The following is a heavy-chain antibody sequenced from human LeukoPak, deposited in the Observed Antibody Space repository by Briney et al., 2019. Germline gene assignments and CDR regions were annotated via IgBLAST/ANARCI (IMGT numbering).Heavy chain of an antibody. CDR1: GFTFSSYA. Sequence: GGSLRLSCAASGFTFSSYAIHWVRQAPGKGLEWVAVISYDGSNKYYADSVKGRFTISRDNSKNTVYLQMDSLRAEDTAVYYCTRGKYYGSGGYSNLWGQGTLVTVSS. D-gene: IGHD3-10*01. V-gene: IGHV3-30-3*01. CDR2: ISYDGSNK. CDR3: TRGKYYGSGGYSNL. J-gene: IGHJ5*02.